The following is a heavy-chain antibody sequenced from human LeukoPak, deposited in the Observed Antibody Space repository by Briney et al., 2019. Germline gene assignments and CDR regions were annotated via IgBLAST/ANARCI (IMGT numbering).Heavy chain of an antibody. CDR1: GFRFSSYG. CDR2: ISYDGTNK. J-gene: IGHJ4*02. CDR3: AKVNRYDSGCNY. Sequence: GGSLRLSCAASGFRFSSYGTHWVRQAPGKGLEWVAVISYDGTNKYYADSVKGRFTISRDNSKNTLYLQMNSLRAEDTALYYCAKVNRYDSGCNYWGQGTLVTVSS. D-gene: IGHD3-22*01. V-gene: IGHV3-30*18.